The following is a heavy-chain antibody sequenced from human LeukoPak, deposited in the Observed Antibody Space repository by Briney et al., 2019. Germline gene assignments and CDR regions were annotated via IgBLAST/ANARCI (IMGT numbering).Heavy chain of an antibody. CDR1: GGSISSGGYY. D-gene: IGHD5-18*01. CDR2: IYHSGST. CDR3: ARAQRGYSYGYGGRFDY. V-gene: IGHV4-30-2*01. J-gene: IGHJ4*02. Sequence: PSQTLSLTCTVSGGSISSGGYYWSWIRQPPGKGLEWIGYIYHSGSTYYNPSLKSRVTISVDRSKNQFSLKLSSVTAADTAVYYCARAQRGYSYGYGGRFDYWGQGTLVTVSS.